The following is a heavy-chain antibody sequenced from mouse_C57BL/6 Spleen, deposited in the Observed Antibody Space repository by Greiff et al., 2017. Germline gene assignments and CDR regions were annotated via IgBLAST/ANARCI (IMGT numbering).Heavy chain of an antibody. Sequence: EVQGVESGGGLVKPGGSLKLSCEASGFTFSSYAMSWVRQTPEKRLEWVATISVGGSYTYYPDNVKGRFTLSRDNAKNNLYLQMSHLKSEDTSMYYCVRVRTPYCDYDVGGYFDYWGQGTTLTVSS. CDR2: ISVGGSYT. D-gene: IGHD2-4*01. J-gene: IGHJ2*01. CDR1: GFTFSSYA. CDR3: VRVRTPYCDYDVGGYFDY. V-gene: IGHV5-4*01.